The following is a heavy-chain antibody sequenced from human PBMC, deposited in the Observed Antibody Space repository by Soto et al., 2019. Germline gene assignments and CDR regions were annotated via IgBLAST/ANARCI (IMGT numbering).Heavy chain of an antibody. Sequence: GGSLRLSCAASGFTFSSYSMNWVRQAPGKGLEWVSYISSSSSTIYYADSVKGRFTISRDNAKNSLYLQMNSLRDEDTAVYYCERPEYSSSSYGMDVWGQGTTVTV. J-gene: IGHJ6*02. CDR3: ERPEYSSSSYGMDV. CDR2: ISSSSSTI. D-gene: IGHD6-6*01. V-gene: IGHV3-48*02. CDR1: GFTFSSYS.